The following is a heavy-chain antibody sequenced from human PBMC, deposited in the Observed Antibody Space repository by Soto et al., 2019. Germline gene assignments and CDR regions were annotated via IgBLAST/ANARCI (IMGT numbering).Heavy chain of an antibody. CDR3: ARSRAASGVVAFDP. CDR2: IDPSDSHT. V-gene: IGHV5-10-1*01. D-gene: IGHD6-13*01. Sequence: GESLKISCKASGYIFNTYWIAWVRQMPGKGLEWMGRIDPSDSHTNYGPSFEGHVTISVDKSISTAYLQWSSLRASDTAMYYCARSRAASGVVAFDPWGPGTLVTVSS. J-gene: IGHJ5*02. CDR1: GYIFNTYW.